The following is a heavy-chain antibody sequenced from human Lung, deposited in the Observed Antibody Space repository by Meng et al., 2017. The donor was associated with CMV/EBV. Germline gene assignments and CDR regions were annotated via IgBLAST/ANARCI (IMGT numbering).Heavy chain of an antibody. J-gene: IGHJ5*02. D-gene: IGHD6-13*01. V-gene: IGHV3-23*01. CDR1: RFTFSSYA. Sequence: SCAASRFTFSSYAMSSVRQAPGKGLEWVSAISGSGGSTYYADSVKGRFTISRDNSKKTLYLQMNSLRAEDTAVYYCAKGAAAAGFDPWGQGTLVTGSS. CDR2: ISGSGGST. CDR3: AKGAAAAGFDP.